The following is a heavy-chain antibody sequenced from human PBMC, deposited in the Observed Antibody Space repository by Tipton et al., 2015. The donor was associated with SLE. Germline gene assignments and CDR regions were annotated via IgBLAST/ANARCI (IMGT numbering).Heavy chain of an antibody. CDR3: ARDRDGDFGVAFDF. CDR1: GDSISDNY. CDR2: FYDSGSS. D-gene: IGHD4-17*01. V-gene: IGHV4-59*01. J-gene: IGHJ3*01. Sequence: TLSLTCSVSGDSISDNYWSWIRQPPGKGLEWIGCFYDSGSSAYNPSLGSRVTISVDTSKNHLSLELSSVTAADTAVYYCARDRDGDFGVAFDFWGQGTMVTVSS.